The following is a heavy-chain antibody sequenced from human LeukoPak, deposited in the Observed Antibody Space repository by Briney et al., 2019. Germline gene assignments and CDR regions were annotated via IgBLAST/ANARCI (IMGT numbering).Heavy chain of an antibody. CDR1: GYTFTSYG. CDR3: AREPGVLYYDSSGPVGYYFDY. CDR2: INTYNGNT. D-gene: IGHD3-22*01. J-gene: IGHJ4*02. V-gene: IGHV1-18*01. Sequence: GASVKVSCKASGYTFTSYGITWVRQAPGQGLDWMGRINTYNGNTNYAQKLQGRVTMTTDTATNTAYMELRSLRSDDTAVYYCAREPGVLYYDSSGPVGYYFDYWGQGTLVTVSS.